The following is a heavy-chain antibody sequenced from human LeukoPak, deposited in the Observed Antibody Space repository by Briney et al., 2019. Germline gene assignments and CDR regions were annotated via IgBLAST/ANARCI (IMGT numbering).Heavy chain of an antibody. CDR1: GFTFSSYG. CDR2: ISYDGSNK. V-gene: IGHV3-30*18. D-gene: IGHD2-2*01. CDR3: AKDGARTMPGYFDY. Sequence: PGRSLRLSCAASGFTFSSYGMHWVRQAPGKGLEWVAVISYDGSNKYYADSVKGRFTISRDNSKNTLYLQMNSLRAEDTAVYYCAKDGARTMPGYFDYWGQGTLVTVSS. J-gene: IGHJ4*02.